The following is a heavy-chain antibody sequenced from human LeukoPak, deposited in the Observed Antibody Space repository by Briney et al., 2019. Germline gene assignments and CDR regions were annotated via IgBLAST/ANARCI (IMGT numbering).Heavy chain of an antibody. V-gene: IGHV1-24*01. CDR2: FDPEDGET. CDR1: GYTLTEFA. J-gene: IGHJ5*02. CDR3: APRLRYCDWSFNDP. D-gene: IGHD3-9*01. Sequence: ASVKVSCKVSGYTLTEFAIHWVRQAPGKGLEWMGGFDPEDGETIYAQKFQGRVTMTGDTSTDTSYMELSSLRSEDTAVYYCAPRLRYCDWSFNDPWGQGTLVTVSS.